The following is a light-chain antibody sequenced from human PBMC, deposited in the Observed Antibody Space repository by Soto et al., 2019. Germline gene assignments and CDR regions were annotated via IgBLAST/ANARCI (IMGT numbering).Light chain of an antibody. Sequence: QSVLTQPASVSGSPGQSITNSCTGTSSDVGGYNYVSWYQQHPGNAPKLMIYDVSNRPSGVSNRFSGSKSGSTASLTISGLQPEDEAHYHCSSYTTSGAVVFGGGTKLTVL. CDR1: SSDVGGYNY. V-gene: IGLV2-14*03. J-gene: IGLJ3*02. CDR3: SSYTTSGAVV. CDR2: DVS.